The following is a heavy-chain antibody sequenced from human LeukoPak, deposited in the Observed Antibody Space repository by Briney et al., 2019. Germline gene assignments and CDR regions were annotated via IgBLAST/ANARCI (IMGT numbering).Heavy chain of an antibody. J-gene: IGHJ4*02. V-gene: IGHV3-7*03. CDR1: GFTFSSYW. CDR3: ARVSGYSGYYDY. Sequence: PGAPMRLSRAPSGFTFSSYWMSCVRQPPGKGLEWVANIKQDGSEKYYVDSVKGRFTISRDNAKNSLYLQMNSLRAEDTAVYYCARVSGYSGYYDYWGQGTLVTVSS. D-gene: IGHD5-12*01. CDR2: IKQDGSEK.